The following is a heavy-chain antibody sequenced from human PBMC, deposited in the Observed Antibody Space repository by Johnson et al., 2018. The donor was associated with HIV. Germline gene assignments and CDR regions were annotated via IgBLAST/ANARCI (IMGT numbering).Heavy chain of an antibody. D-gene: IGHD6-25*01. CDR3: AKALSIAATPYAFDM. Sequence: EVQLVESGGGLVQPGGSLRLSCAASGFTFTNAWMTWVRQAPGKGLEWVGRLKSRTDGETADYAAPVKGRFTISRDNAKNSLYLQMNSLRAEDTALYYCAKALSIAATPYAFDMWGRGTMVTVSS. J-gene: IGHJ3*02. CDR1: GFTFTNAW. V-gene: IGHV3-15*05. CDR2: LKSRTDGETA.